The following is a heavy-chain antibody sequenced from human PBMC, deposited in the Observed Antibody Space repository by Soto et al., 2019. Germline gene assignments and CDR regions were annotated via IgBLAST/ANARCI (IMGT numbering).Heavy chain of an antibody. J-gene: IGHJ4*02. V-gene: IGHV1-18*01. D-gene: IGHD6-19*01. CDR1: GYTFTSYG. Sequence: ASVKVSCKASGYTFTSYGISWVRQAPGQGLEWMGWISAYNGNTNYAQKLQGRVTMTTDRSTSTAYMELRSLRSDDTAVYYCARETLPRAVAARGLSYWGQGTLVTVSS. CDR2: ISAYNGNT. CDR3: ARETLPRAVAARGLSY.